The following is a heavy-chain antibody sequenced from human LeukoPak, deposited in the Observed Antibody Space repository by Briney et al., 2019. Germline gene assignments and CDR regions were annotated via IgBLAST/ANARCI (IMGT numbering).Heavy chain of an antibody. CDR3: TRLPYDAFDI. Sequence: GGSLRLSCTASGFTFGDYAMSWVRQAPGKGLEWVGFIRSKAYGGTTEYAASVKGRFTISRDDSKSIAYLQMNSLKTEDTAVYYCTRLPYDAFDIWGQGTMVTVSS. CDR2: IRSKAYGGTT. J-gene: IGHJ3*02. V-gene: IGHV3-49*04. CDR1: GFTFGDYA.